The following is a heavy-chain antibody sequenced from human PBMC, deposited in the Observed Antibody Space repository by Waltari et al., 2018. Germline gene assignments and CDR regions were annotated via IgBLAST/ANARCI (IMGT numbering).Heavy chain of an antibody. J-gene: IGHJ5*02. D-gene: IGHD6-19*01. CDR3: AHSRYIRGWPNWFDP. CDR1: GFSLTATGEA. CDR2: VHWDGDK. V-gene: IGHV2-5*02. Sequence: ESGPSMVKATETLTLTCTFSGFSLTATGEAVAWSRQPPGKALEWLGIVHWDGDKRYSPSLRDRVTFTMDTSKNEVILTLTNIVPGDAGTYFCAHSRYIRGWPNWFDPWGQGTPVTVSA.